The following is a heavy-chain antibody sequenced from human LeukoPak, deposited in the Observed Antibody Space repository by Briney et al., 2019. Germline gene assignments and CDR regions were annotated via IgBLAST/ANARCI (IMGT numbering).Heavy chain of an antibody. CDR2: INHSGST. V-gene: IGHV4-34*01. J-gene: IGHJ6*02. CDR1: GGSFSGYY. D-gene: IGHD7-27*01. Sequence: SETLSLTCAVYGGSFSGYYWSWIRQPPGKGLEWIGEINHSGSTNYNPSLKSRVTISVDTSKNQFSLKLSSVTAADTAVYYCATRNWGSYGMGVWGQGTTVTVSS. CDR3: ATRNWGSYGMGV.